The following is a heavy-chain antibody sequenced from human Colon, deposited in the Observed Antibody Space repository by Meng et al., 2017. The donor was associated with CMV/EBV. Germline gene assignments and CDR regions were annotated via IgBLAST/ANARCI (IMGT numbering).Heavy chain of an antibody. CDR1: GGSISSGTYY. V-gene: IGHV4-39*07. J-gene: IGHJ4*02. D-gene: IGHD3-3*02. CDR2: ISYGGTT. Sequence: SETLSLTCTVSGGSISSGTYYWGWIRQPPGKGLEWIGVISYGGTTYYNPSLKSRVTISVDTSKNQLSLRLSSVTAADTAVYYCAKDGRIFGVVSFDYWGQGTLVTVSS. CDR3: AKDGRIFGVVSFDY.